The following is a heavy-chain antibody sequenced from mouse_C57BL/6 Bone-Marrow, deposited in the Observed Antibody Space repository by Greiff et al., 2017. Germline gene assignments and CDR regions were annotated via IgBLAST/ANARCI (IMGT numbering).Heavy chain of an antibody. V-gene: IGHV5-12*01. CDR3: ARHDHYYGSSYDYAMDY. CDR2: ISNGGGST. Sequence: EVKLMESGGGLVQPGGSLKLSCAASGFTFSDYYMYWVRQTPEKRLEWVAYISNGGGSTYYPDTVKGRFTISRDNAKNTLYLQMSRLKSEDTAMYYCARHDHYYGSSYDYAMDYWGQGTSVTVSS. CDR1: GFTFSDYY. D-gene: IGHD1-1*01. J-gene: IGHJ4*01.